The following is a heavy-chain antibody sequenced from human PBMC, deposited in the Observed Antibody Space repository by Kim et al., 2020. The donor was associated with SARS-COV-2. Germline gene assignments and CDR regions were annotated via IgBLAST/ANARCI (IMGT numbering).Heavy chain of an antibody. CDR3: VRYGSLVL. D-gene: IGHD6-13*01. Sequence: TSYAESGKGHFTIPRDNAKNTLYLQMNSLRDEDTAVYSCVRYGSLVLWGQGTLVTVSS. V-gene: IGHV3-74*01. CDR2: T. J-gene: IGHJ4*02.